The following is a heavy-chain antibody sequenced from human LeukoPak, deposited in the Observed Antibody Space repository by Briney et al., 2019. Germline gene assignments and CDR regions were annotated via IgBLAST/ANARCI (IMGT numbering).Heavy chain of an antibody. J-gene: IGHJ4*02. CDR3: ARSPGSGWYYFDY. CDR2: ISYDGSNK. V-gene: IGHV3-30-3*01. D-gene: IGHD6-19*01. CDR1: GFNFSSYA. Sequence: GGSLRLSCAASGFNFSSYAMTWVRQAPGKGLEWVAVISYDGSNKYYADSVKGRFTISRDNSKNTLYLRMNSLRAEDTAVYYCARSPGSGWYYFDYWGQGTLVTVSS.